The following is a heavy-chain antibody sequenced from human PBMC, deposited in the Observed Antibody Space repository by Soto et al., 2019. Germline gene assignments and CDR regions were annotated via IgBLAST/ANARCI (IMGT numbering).Heavy chain of an antibody. CDR1: GFTFSSYG. Sequence: QVQLVESGGGVVQPGRSLRLSCAASGFTFSSYGMHWVRQAPGKGLEWVAVIWYDGSNKYYADSVKGRFTISRDNSKNTLYLQMNSLRADDTAVYYCARDRWDTAMSTRSCMDVWGKGTTVTVSS. CDR2: IWYDGSNK. V-gene: IGHV3-33*01. CDR3: ARDRWDTAMSTRSCMDV. J-gene: IGHJ6*04. D-gene: IGHD5-18*01.